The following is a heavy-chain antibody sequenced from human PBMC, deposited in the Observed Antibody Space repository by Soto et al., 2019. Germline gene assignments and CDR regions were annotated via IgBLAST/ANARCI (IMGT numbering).Heavy chain of an antibody. Sequence: SETLSLTCAVSGYSISSSNWWGWIRQPPGKGLEWIGEINHSGSTSYNPSLKSRVTISVDTSKNQFSLKLSSVTAADTAVYYCARGYGRNFDYWGQGTLVTVSS. CDR3: ARGYGRNFDY. CDR1: GYSISSSNW. V-gene: IGHV4-28*03. J-gene: IGHJ4*02. D-gene: IGHD5-18*01. CDR2: INHSGST.